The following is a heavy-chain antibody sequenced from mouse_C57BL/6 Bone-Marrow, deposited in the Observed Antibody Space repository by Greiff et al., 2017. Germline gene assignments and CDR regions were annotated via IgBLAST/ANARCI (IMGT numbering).Heavy chain of an antibody. CDR1: GFTFTDYY. Sequence: EVMLVESGGGLVQPGGSLSLSCAASGFTFTDYYMSWVRQPPGKALEWLGFIRNKANGYTTEYSASVKGRFTISRDNSQSILYLQMNALRAEDSATYYCARYNNYYGSSYWYFGVWGTGTTVTVSS. D-gene: IGHD1-1*01. CDR3: ARYNNYYGSSYWYFGV. V-gene: IGHV7-3*01. CDR2: IRNKANGYTT. J-gene: IGHJ1*03.